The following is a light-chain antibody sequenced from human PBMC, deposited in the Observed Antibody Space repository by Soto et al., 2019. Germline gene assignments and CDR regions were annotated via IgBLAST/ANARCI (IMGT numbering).Light chain of an antibody. CDR2: DVS. Sequence: QSVLTQPRSVSGSPGQSVTISCTGTISDVGGYNYVSWYQQHPGKAPKLMIYDVSKRPSGVPDRFSGSKSGNTASLTISGLQAEDEADYYCCSYAGSYTFGVFGTGTKVTVL. CDR3: CSYAGSYTFGV. J-gene: IGLJ1*01. V-gene: IGLV2-11*01. CDR1: ISDVGGYNY.